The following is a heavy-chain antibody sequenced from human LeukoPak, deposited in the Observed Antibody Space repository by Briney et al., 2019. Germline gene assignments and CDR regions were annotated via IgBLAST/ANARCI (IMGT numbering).Heavy chain of an antibody. J-gene: IGHJ4*02. V-gene: IGHV3-64*01. Sequence: PGGSLRLSCAASGFTFSSYGMHWVRQAPGKGLEYVSAISSNGGSTYYANSVKGRFTISRDNSKNTLYLQMGSLRAEDMAVYYCARDSRIGSGLLRWGQGTLVTVSS. CDR2: ISSNGGST. D-gene: IGHD6-19*01. CDR1: GFTFSSYG. CDR3: ARDSRIGSGLLR.